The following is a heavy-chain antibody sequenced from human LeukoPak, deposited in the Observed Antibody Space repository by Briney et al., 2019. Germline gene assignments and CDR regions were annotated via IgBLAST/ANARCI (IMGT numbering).Heavy chain of an antibody. V-gene: IGHV4-39*01. CDR1: GGSISSSSYY. Sequence: SXTLSLTCTVSGGSISSSSYYWGWIRQPPGKGLEWIGSIYYSGITYYNPSLKSRVTTSVDTSKNQFSLKLSSVTAADTAVYYCATHTSSWYGRFGYWGQGTLVTVSS. CDR2: IYYSGIT. J-gene: IGHJ4*02. CDR3: ATHTSSWYGRFGY. D-gene: IGHD6-13*01.